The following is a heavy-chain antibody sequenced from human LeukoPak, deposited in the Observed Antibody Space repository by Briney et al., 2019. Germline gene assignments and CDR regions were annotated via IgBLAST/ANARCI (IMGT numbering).Heavy chain of an antibody. D-gene: IGHD6-19*01. J-gene: IGHJ4*02. CDR1: GFSFSTYW. CDR2: ISYDGSNK. V-gene: IGHV3-30*03. Sequence: GGSLRLSCAASGFSFSTYWMTWVRQAPGKGLEWVAVISYDGSNKYYADSVKGRFTISRDNSKNTLYLQMNSLRAEDTAVYYCARDLGSGWLIDYWGQGTLVTVSS. CDR3: ARDLGSGWLIDY.